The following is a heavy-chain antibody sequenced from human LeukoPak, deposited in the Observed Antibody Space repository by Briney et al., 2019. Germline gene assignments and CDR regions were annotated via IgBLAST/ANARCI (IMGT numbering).Heavy chain of an antibody. CDR1: GFTFNTYK. D-gene: IGHD3-10*01. J-gene: IGHJ5*02. Sequence: QPGGSLRLSCSASGFTFNTYKMHWVRQAPGKGLEYVSAISGDGGITFYANSAKGRFTISRDNSKNTLYLQMGSLRAEDTAVYYCAREVGGSGYNWFDPWGQGTLVTVSS. CDR2: ISGDGGIT. V-gene: IGHV3-64*01. CDR3: AREVGGSGYNWFDP.